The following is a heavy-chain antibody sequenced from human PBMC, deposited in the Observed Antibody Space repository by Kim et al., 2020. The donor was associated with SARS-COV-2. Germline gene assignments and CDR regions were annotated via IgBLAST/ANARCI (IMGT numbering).Heavy chain of an antibody. V-gene: IGHV5-51*01. CDR3: ARHGVYGSGPYYYYGMDV. D-gene: IGHD3-10*01. CDR2: IYPGDSDT. J-gene: IGHJ6*02. Sequence: GESLKISCKGSGYSFTSYWIGWVRQMPGKGLEWMGIIYPGDSDTRYSPSFQGQVTISADKSISTAYLQWSSLKASDTAMYYCARHGVYGSGPYYYYGMDVWGQGTTVTVSS. CDR1: GYSFTSYW.